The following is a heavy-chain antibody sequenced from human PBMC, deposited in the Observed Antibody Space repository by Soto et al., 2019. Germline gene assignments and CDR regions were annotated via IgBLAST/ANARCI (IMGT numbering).Heavy chain of an antibody. V-gene: IGHV1-69*12. Sequence: QVQLVQSGAEVKKPGSSVKVSCKASGGTFSSYAISWVRQAPGQGLEWMGGIIPIFGTANYAQKFQGRVTITADESTSTAYMELSSLRSEDTAVYYCARGPQNGLWSTEDWFDPWGQGTLVTVSS. CDR2: IIPIFGTA. J-gene: IGHJ5*02. CDR3: ARGPQNGLWSTEDWFDP. D-gene: IGHD5-18*01. CDR1: GGTFSSYA.